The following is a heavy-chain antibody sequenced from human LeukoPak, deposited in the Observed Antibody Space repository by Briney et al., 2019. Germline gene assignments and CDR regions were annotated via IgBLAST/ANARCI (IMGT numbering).Heavy chain of an antibody. CDR1: GYSISSGYY. V-gene: IGHV4-38-2*02. D-gene: IGHD3-3*01. CDR3: ARAYYDFWSGYSRDYYYMDV. J-gene: IGHJ6*03. Sequence: SETLSLTCTVSGYSISSGYYWGWIRQPPGKGLEWIGSIYHSGSTYYNPSLKSRVTISVDTSKNQFSLKLSSVTAADTAVYYCARAYYDFWSGYSRDYYYMDVWGKGTTVTVSS. CDR2: IYHSGST.